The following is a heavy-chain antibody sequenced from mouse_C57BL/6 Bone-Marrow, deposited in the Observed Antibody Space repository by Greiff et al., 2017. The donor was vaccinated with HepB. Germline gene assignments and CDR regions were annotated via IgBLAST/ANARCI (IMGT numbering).Heavy chain of an antibody. J-gene: IGHJ2*01. Sequence: QVQLKQPGAELVKPGASVKMSCKASGYTFTSYWITWVKQRPGQGLEWIGDIYPGSGSTNYNEKFKSKATLTVDTSSSTAYMQLSSLTSEDSAVYYCARNYGSSYDGDYWGQGTTLTVSS. CDR1: GYTFTSYW. CDR3: ARNYGSSYDGDY. D-gene: IGHD1-1*01. CDR2: IYPGSGST. V-gene: IGHV1-55*01.